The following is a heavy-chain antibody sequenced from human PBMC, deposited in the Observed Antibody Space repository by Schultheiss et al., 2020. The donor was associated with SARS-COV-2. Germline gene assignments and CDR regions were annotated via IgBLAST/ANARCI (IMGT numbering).Heavy chain of an antibody. V-gene: IGHV4-34*01. CDR2: INHSGST. Sequence: SETLSLTCAVYGGSFSSYYWSWIRQPPGKGLEWIGEINHSGSTNYNPSLKSRVTISVDTSKNQFSLKLSSVTAADTAVYYCARLEVAGMDDAFDIWGQGTMVTVSS. J-gene: IGHJ3*02. D-gene: IGHD6-19*01. CDR1: GGSFSSYY. CDR3: ARLEVAGMDDAFDI.